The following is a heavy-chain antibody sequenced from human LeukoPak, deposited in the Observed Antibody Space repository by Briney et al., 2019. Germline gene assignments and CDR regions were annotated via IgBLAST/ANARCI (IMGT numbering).Heavy chain of an antibody. J-gene: IGHJ5*02. Sequence: GESLKISCKGSGYSFTSYWIGGVRQLPGKGLEWMGIIYPGDSDTRYSPSFQGQVTISADKSISTAYLQWSSLKASDTAMYYCARLISRRGNWFDPWGQGTLVTVSS. CDR2: IYPGDSDT. V-gene: IGHV5-51*01. CDR3: ARLISRRGNWFDP. CDR1: GYSFTSYW. D-gene: IGHD2-15*01.